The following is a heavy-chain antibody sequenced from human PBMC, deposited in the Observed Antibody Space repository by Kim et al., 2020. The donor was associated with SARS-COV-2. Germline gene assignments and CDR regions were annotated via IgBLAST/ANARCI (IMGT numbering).Heavy chain of an antibody. J-gene: IGHJ4*02. Sequence: GGSLRLSCAASGFTFADFAMHWVRQAPAKGLEWVSGISWNSGSRGYADSVKGRFTISRDNAKNSLYLQMNSLRGDDTAFYCASARVSSWSTPLFDYWGQGILVTVSS. CDR3: SARVSSWSTPLFDY. CDR1: GFTFADFA. CDR2: ISWNSGSR. V-gene: IGHV3-9*01. D-gene: IGHD6-13*01.